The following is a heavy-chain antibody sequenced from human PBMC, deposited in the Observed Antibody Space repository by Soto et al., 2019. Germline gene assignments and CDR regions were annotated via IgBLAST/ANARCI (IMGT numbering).Heavy chain of an antibody. CDR1: GYTFTSYG. CDR3: ARDSPPVDS. Sequence: QVQLVQSGAEVKKPGASVKVSCKASGYTFTSYGVSWVRQAPGQGLEWMGWISAYNGNTKYAQKLQGRVTMTPDTSTNTAYMDLRSLRSDDTAVYYCARDSPPVDSWGQGNLVTVSS. V-gene: IGHV1-18*01. J-gene: IGHJ4*02. CDR2: ISAYNGNT.